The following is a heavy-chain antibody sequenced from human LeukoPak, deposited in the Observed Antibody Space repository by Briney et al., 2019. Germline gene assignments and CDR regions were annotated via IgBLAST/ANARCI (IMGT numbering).Heavy chain of an antibody. D-gene: IGHD4-11*01. J-gene: IGHJ4*02. V-gene: IGHV4-38-2*01. CDR2: IYHSGST. CDR1: GYSISSSYY. Sequence: SETLSLTCAVSGYSISSSYYWGWIRPPPGKGLEWIGTIYHSGSTHYNPSLKSRVTLSVDTSKNQFSLKLGSVTAADTAVYYCASLPSNTVTHDYWGQGTLVTASS. CDR3: ASLPSNTVTHDY.